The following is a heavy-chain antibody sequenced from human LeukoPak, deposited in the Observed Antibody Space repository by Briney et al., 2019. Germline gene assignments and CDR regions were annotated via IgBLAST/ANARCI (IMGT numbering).Heavy chain of an antibody. CDR3: AGHLARATTGDYFDH. D-gene: IGHD4-17*01. CDR2: IYYSGST. CDR1: GGSISSGGYY. V-gene: IGHV4-31*03. Sequence: SETLSLTCTVSGGSISSGGYYWSWIRQHPGKGLEWIGYIYYSGSTYYNPSLKSRVTISVDTSKRHFSLKLSSVTAADTAVYYCAGHLARATTGDYFDHWGQGSLATVSS. J-gene: IGHJ4*02.